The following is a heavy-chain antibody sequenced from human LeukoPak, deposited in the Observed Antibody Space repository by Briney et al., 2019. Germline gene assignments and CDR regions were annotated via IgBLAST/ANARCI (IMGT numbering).Heavy chain of an antibody. CDR3: AKDRMSGSSWYVFDY. Sequence: GGSLRLSCAASGFTFSSYWMSWVRQAPGKGLEWVAFIRYDGSNKYYADSVKGRFTISRDNSKNTLYLQMNSLRVEDTAVFHCAKDRMSGSSWYVFDYWGQGTLVTVPS. D-gene: IGHD6-13*01. CDR2: IRYDGSNK. V-gene: IGHV3-30*02. J-gene: IGHJ4*02. CDR1: GFTFSSYW.